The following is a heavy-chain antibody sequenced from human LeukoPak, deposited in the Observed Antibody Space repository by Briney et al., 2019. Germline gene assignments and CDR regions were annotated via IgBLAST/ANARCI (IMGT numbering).Heavy chain of an antibody. CDR1: GFTFSSYA. CDR2: ISYDGSNK. V-gene: IGHV3-30*04. J-gene: IGHJ3*02. Sequence: GGSLRLSCAASGFTFSSYAMHWVRQAPGKGLEWVAVISYDGSNKYYADSVKGRFTISRDNSKNTLYLQMNSLRAEDTAVYYCASLDGQPASSAFDIWGQGTMVTVSS. CDR3: ASLDGQPASSAFDI. D-gene: IGHD6-13*01.